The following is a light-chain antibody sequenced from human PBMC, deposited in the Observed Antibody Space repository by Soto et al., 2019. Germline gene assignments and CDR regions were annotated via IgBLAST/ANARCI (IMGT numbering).Light chain of an antibody. CDR1: QSVTSNY. CDR2: GAS. J-gene: IGKJ4*01. V-gene: IGKV3-20*01. CDR3: QQYNNWPLT. Sequence: EIVLTQSPGTLSLSPGERATLSCSASQSVTSNYLAWYQQKPGQAPRLLIYGASSRATGIPDRFSGSGSGTDFTLTISSLEPEDFAVYYCQQYNNWPLTFGGGTKVDIK.